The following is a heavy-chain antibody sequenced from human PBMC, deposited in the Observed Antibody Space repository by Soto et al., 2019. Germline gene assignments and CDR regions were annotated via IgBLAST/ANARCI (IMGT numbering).Heavy chain of an antibody. Sequence: LSCATSGLTFDDYGMHLVRQVPGKGLEWVSFISWNGATTYYAGSVEGRFTVSRDNTKNSLYLQMNSLRIEDTALYYYARDRIRYDNDSPDYWGQGTLVTVYS. V-gene: IGHV3-43*01. CDR1: GLTFDDYG. J-gene: IGHJ4*02. D-gene: IGHD3-22*01. CDR2: ISWNGATT. CDR3: ARDRIRYDNDSPDY.